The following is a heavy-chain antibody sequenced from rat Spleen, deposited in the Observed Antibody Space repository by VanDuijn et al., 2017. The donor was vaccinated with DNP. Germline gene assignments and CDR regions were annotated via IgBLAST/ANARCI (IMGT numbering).Heavy chain of an antibody. CDR1: GFTFSDYY. D-gene: IGHD1-11*01. V-gene: IGHV5-22*01. J-gene: IGHJ2*01. CDR3: ARDNYGGYY. CDR2: ISYDGSST. Sequence: EVQLVESGGGLVQPERSMKLSCAASGFTFSDYYMAWVRQAPKKGLEWVATISYDGSSTYYRDSVKGRFTISRDNAKSTLYLQMNSLRSEDTATYYCARDNYGGYYWGHGVMVTVSS.